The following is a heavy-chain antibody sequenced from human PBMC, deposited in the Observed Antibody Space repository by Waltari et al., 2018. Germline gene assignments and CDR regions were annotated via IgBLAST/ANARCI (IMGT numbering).Heavy chain of an antibody. CDR3: ARADASGWFDP. D-gene: IGHD3-10*01. Sequence: QVQLVESGGGVVQPGRSLRLSCAASGFTFSSYGMHWVRQAPGKGLAWVAVIWYDGSNKYYADSVKGRFTISRDNSKNTLYLQMNSLRAEDTAVYYCARADASGWFDPWGQGTLVTVSS. J-gene: IGHJ5*02. CDR2: IWYDGSNK. V-gene: IGHV3-33*01. CDR1: GFTFSSYG.